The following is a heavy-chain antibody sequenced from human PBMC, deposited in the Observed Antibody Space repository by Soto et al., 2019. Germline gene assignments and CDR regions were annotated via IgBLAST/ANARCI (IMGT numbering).Heavy chain of an antibody. CDR1: GYTFISYL. J-gene: IGHJ4*02. CDR3: HIGSGAQLDY. D-gene: IGHD6-19*01. Sequence: QVQLVQSGAEVKKPGASVKVSCKASGYTFISYLIHWMRQAPGQGLEWMGIINPNGGSTNYARKFQGRVTMPRDTSTSTVYMELSSLGSEATAMYYCHIGSGAQLDYWGQGTVVTVSS. V-gene: IGHV1-46*03. CDR2: INPNGGST.